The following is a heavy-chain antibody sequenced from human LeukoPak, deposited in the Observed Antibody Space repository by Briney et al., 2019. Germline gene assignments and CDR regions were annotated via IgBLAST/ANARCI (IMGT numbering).Heavy chain of an antibody. V-gene: IGHV3-21*01. CDR2: ISSSSSYI. D-gene: IGHD6-13*01. J-gene: IGHJ6*02. CDR1: GLTFSSYS. CDR3: AREPGTSYYYGMDV. Sequence: PGGSLRLSCAASGLTFSSYSMNWVRQAPGKGLEWVSSISSSSSYIYYADSVKGRFTISRDNAKNSLYLQMNSLRAEDTAVYYCAREPGTSYYYGMDVWGQGTTVTVSS.